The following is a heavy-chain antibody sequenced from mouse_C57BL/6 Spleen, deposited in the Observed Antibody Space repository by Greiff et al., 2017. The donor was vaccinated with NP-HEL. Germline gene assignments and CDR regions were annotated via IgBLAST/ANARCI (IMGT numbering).Heavy chain of an antibody. D-gene: IGHD3-2*02. CDR3: TAAQALREGFAY. CDR1: GFTFSSYA. V-gene: IGHV5-9-1*02. Sequence: EVNVVESGEGLVKPGGSLKLSCAASGFTFSSYAMSWVRQTPEKRLEWVAYISSGGDYIYYADTVKGRFTISRDNARDTLYLQMSSLKSEDTAMYYCTAAQALREGFAYWGQGTLVTVSA. J-gene: IGHJ3*01. CDR2: ISSGGDYI.